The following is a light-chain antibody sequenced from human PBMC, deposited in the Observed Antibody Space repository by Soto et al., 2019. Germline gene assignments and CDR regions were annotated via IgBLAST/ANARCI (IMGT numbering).Light chain of an antibody. V-gene: IGKV3-20*01. CDR3: QKYVGSPWT. CDR1: QSVSSSY. J-gene: IGKJ1*01. Sequence: EVVLTQSPATLSLSPGERATLSCRASQSVSSSYLVWYQQKPGQAPRLLIYDTSSRATGIPDRFSGSGSGTDFTLTISRLEPEGVAVYYCQKYVGSPWTFGQATKVDSK. CDR2: DTS.